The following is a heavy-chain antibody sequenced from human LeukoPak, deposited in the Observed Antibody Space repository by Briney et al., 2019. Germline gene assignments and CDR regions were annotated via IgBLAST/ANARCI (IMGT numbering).Heavy chain of an antibody. CDR3: ARDMVQGVIISPYNWFDP. CDR1: GGSFSGYY. J-gene: IGHJ5*02. CDR2: INHSGST. Sequence: PSETLSLTCAVYGGSFSGYYWSWIRQPPGKGLEWIGEINHSGSTNYNPSLKSRVTMSVDTSKNQFSLKLSSVTAADTAVYYCARDMVQGVIISPYNWFDPWGQGTLVTVSS. V-gene: IGHV4-34*01. D-gene: IGHD3-10*01.